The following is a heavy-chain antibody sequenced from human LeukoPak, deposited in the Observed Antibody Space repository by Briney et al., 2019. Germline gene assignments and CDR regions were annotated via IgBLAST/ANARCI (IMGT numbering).Heavy chain of an antibody. CDR3: ARSDYADYVTNY. V-gene: IGHV4-59*01. D-gene: IGHD4-17*01. J-gene: IGHJ4*02. CDR2: IYYSGST. CDR1: GGSISSYY. Sequence: ASETLSLTCTVSGGSISSYYWSWIRQPPGKGLEWIGYIYYSGSTNYNPSLKSRVTISVDTSKNQFSLKLSSVTAADTAVYYCARSDYADYVTNYWGQGTLVTVSS.